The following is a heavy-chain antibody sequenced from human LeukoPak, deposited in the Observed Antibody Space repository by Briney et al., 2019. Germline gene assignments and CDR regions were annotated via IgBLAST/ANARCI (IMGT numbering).Heavy chain of an antibody. CDR2: IDPSDSYT. V-gene: IGHV5-10-1*01. Sequence: PGESLRISCKGSGYSFTSYWISWVRQMPGKGLEWMGRIDPSDSYTNYSPSFQGHVTISADKSISTAYLQWSSLKASDTAMYYCARYRANYYDSSGYLGYWGQGTLVTVSS. D-gene: IGHD3-22*01. CDR3: ARYRANYYDSSGYLGY. J-gene: IGHJ4*02. CDR1: GYSFTSYW.